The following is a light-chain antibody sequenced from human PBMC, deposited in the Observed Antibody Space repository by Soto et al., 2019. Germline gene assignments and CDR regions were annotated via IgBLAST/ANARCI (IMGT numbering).Light chain of an antibody. CDR2: EVS. J-gene: IGLJ2*01. CDR3: SSYAGSNNLHVV. V-gene: IGLV2-8*01. CDR1: SSDVGGYKY. Sequence: QSVLTQPPSASGSPGQSVTISCTATSSDVGGYKYVSWYQQHPGKAPKLMIYEVSRRPSGVPDRFSGSKSGNTASLTVSGLQAEDEADYYCSSYAGSNNLHVVFGGGTKLTVL.